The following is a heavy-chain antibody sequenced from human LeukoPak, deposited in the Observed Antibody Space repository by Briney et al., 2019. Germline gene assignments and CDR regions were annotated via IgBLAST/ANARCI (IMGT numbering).Heavy chain of an antibody. CDR2: ISSSSSYI. D-gene: IGHD3-10*01. CDR3: ARDRHGVRGVISENFDY. Sequence: GGSLRLSCAASGFTFSSYSMNWVRQAPGKGLEWVSSISSSSSYIYYADSVKGRFTISRDNAKNSLYLQMNSLRAEDMAVYYCARDRHGVRGVISENFDYWGQGTLVTVSS. CDR1: GFTFSSYS. J-gene: IGHJ4*02. V-gene: IGHV3-21*01.